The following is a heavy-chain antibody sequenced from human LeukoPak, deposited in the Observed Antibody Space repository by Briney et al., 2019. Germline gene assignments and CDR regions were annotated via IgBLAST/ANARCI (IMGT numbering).Heavy chain of an antibody. CDR2: IYYSGTT. J-gene: IGHJ5*02. D-gene: IGHD6-25*01. CDR1: GGSISSNNHY. CDR3: AVASGRSSRCPQGCWFDL. V-gene: IGHV4-39*07. Sequence: SETLSLTCTVSGGSISSNNHYWGWIRQPPGKGLEWIGSIYYSGTTFYRPSLITRATISLDTSKNQFSLKLRFVTAADTAVYYCAVASGRSSRCPQGCWFDLWGQGTLVTVSS.